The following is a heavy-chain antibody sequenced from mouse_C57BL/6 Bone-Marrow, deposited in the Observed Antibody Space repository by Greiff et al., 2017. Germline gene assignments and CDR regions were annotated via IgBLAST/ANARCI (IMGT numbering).Heavy chain of an antibody. V-gene: IGHV1-47*01. CDR3: ARGGNYGGYYFDY. CDR1: GYTFTTYP. J-gene: IGHJ2*01. CDR2: FHPYNDDT. Sequence: VKLVESGAELVKPGASVKMSCKASGYTFTTYPIEWMKQNHGKSLAWIGNFHPYNDDTKYNEKFKGKATLTVEKSSSTVYLELSRITSDDSAVXYCARGGNYGGYYFDYWGQGTTLTVSS. D-gene: IGHD2-1*01.